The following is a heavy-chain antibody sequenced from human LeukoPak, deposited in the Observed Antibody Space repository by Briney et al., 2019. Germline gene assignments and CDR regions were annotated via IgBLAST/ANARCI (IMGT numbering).Heavy chain of an antibody. J-gene: IGHJ6*03. Sequence: SVKVSCKASGGTFSSYAISWVRQAPGQGLEWMGGIIPIFGTANYAQRFQGRVTITADESTSTAYMELSSLRSEDTAVYYCARCESSSSSWGYYYMDVWGKGTTVTVSS. CDR3: ARCESSSSSWGYYYMDV. CDR1: GGTFSSYA. V-gene: IGHV1-69*13. CDR2: IIPIFGTA. D-gene: IGHD6-6*01.